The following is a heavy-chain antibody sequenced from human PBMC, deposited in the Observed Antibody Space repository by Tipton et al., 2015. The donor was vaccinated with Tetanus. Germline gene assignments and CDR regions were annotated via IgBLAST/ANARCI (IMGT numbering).Heavy chain of an antibody. D-gene: IGHD3-10*01. J-gene: IGHJ4*02. V-gene: IGHV3-23*01. Sequence: SLRLSCAASGFPFTTYGMTWVRLAPGKGLEWVAVITGSGVGTYYSDSVKGRFTVSRDNSRNTLYLQLNSLRVEDTAVYYCATARNKVSITRLQYWGPGTLVTVPS. CDR1: GFPFTTYG. CDR3: ATARNKVSITRLQY. CDR2: ITGSGVGT.